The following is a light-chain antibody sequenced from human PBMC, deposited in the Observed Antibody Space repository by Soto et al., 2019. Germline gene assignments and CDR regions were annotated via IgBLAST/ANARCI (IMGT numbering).Light chain of an antibody. Sequence: DIQMTQAPSSLSASVAHRVTITCQASQSISSYVKWYQQKPGKATKLLIYAASSLQSGVPSRFSGSGSGTDFTLTISSLQPEDFATYYCQQSYSTPYTFGQGTKVDIK. CDR2: AAS. V-gene: IGKV1-39*01. CDR1: QSISSY. J-gene: IGKJ2*01. CDR3: QQSYSTPYT.